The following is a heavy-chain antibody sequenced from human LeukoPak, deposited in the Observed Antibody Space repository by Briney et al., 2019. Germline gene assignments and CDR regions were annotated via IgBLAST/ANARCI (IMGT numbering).Heavy chain of an antibody. CDR1: GYSFTSYW. D-gene: IGHD3-3*01. V-gene: IGHV5-51*01. CDR3: ARQSGMKYYDFWSGYYPDY. CDR2: IYPGDSDT. Sequence: GESLKISCKGSGYSFTSYWIGWVRQMPGKGLEWMGIIYPGDSDTRYSPSFQGQVTISADKSISTAYLQWSSLKASDTAMYYCARQSGMKYYDFWSGYYPDYWGQGTLVTVSS. J-gene: IGHJ4*02.